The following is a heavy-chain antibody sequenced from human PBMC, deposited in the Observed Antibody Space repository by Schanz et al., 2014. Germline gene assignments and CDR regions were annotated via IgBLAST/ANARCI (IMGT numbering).Heavy chain of an antibody. V-gene: IGHV1-46*03. Sequence: QVQLVQSGAEVKKPGASVRVSCKASGYSFTTYDVNWVRQATGQGLEWMGKINPSSGTTRIAQNFQGRLTVTRDTSTSTVYMELSSLRSEDTAVYFCARGPSTGAFDIWGQGTMVTVSS. CDR2: INPSSGTT. CDR3: ARGPSTGAFDI. CDR1: GYSFTTYD. J-gene: IGHJ3*02.